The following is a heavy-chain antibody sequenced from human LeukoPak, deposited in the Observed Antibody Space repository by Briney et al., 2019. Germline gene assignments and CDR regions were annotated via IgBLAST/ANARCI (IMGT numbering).Heavy chain of an antibody. V-gene: IGHV4-4*07. D-gene: IGHD3-16*02. Sequence: SETLSLTCSVSGGSIKSYWRSWIRQPAGKGLEFIGRIYTTGRTNYNPSLKSRVSMSVDTSKNQFSLDLRSVTAADTAVYFCARAGYTISSYRFDYWGQGALVTVSS. J-gene: IGHJ4*02. CDR1: GGSIKSYW. CDR2: IYTTGRT. CDR3: ARAGYTISSYRFDY.